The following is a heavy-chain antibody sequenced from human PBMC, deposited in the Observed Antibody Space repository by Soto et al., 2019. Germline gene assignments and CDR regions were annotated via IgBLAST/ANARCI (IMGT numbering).Heavy chain of an antibody. V-gene: IGHV3-48*02. D-gene: IGHD2-21*02. CDR1: GFRFSDHS. J-gene: IGHJ4*02. CDR2: ISSGSDNI. Sequence: PGGSLRLSCVASGFRFSDHSMTWVRQSPGKGLQWIAYISSGSDNIYYAESVRGRFTVSRDNAKNALFLQMSSLRDDDTATYYCARLPKGSLVTAWGQGTRVTVS. CDR3: ARLPKGSLVTA.